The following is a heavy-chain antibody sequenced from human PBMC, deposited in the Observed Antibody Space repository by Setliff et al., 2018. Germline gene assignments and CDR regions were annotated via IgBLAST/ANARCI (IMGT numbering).Heavy chain of an antibody. V-gene: IGHV3-33*01. CDR3: ARTLTPYCGGDCPQGGMDV. CDR2: IWYDGSNK. D-gene: IGHD2-21*02. J-gene: IGHJ6*03. CDR1: GFTFSSYG. Sequence: PGGSLRLSCAASGFTFSSYGMHWVRQAPGKGLEWVAVIWYDGSNKYYADSVKGRFTISRDNSKNTLYLQMNSLRAEDTAVYYCARTLTPYCGGDCPQGGMDVWGKGTTVTVS.